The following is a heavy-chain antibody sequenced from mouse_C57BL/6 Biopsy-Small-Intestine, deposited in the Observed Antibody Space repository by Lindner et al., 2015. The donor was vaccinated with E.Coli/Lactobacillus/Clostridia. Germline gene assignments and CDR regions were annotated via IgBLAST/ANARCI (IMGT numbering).Heavy chain of an antibody. CDR3: ARPITPGLLDAFHV. Sequence: SVKVSCKTSGYIFTDFYIHWLRQAPGQGLEWMGWINPHSGLTNYAEKFQDRVTMTRDTSITTAFMEMSGLRSDDTALYYCARPITPGLLDAFHVWGHGTMVSVSS. D-gene: IGHD1-2*01. J-gene: IGHJ1*01. V-gene: IGHV1-84*02. CDR1: GYIFTDFY. CDR2: INPHSGLT.